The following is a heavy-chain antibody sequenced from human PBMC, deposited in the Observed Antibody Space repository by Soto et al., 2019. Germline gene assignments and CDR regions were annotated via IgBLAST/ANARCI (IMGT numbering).Heavy chain of an antibody. J-gene: IGHJ4*02. CDR2: ISGSGGST. D-gene: IGHD3-9*01. Sequence: EVQLLESGGGLVQPGGSLRLSCAASGFSFSSYAMSWVRQAPGKGLEWVSTISGSGGSTYYADSVKGRFTVSRDNSKNTLYLQMNSLRAEDTAVYYCAKEPRILTGPNPYYFDYWGQGTLVTVSS. CDR1: GFSFSSYA. V-gene: IGHV3-23*01. CDR3: AKEPRILTGPNPYYFDY.